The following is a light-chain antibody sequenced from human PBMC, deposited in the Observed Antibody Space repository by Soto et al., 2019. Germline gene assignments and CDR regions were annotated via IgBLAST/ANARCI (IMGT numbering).Light chain of an antibody. J-gene: IGLJ1*01. V-gene: IGLV2-14*01. CDR1: SSDVGGYNY. CDR2: EVT. Sequence: SVLTQPASVSGSPGQSITISCTGTSSDVGGYNYVSWYQQYPGKAPKLIIYEVTNRPSGVSNRFSGSKSGNTASLTISRLQAEDEADYYCSSYTSSNTLYVFAAGTKVTVL. CDR3: SSYTSSNTLYV.